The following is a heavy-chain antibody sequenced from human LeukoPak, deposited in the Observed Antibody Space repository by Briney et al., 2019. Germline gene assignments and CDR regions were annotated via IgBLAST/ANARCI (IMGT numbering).Heavy chain of an antibody. J-gene: IGHJ1*01. D-gene: IGHD6-13*01. Sequence: EGSLRLSCAASGFTFSDYYMSWVRQAPGKGLEWVAVISYDGSNKYYADSVKGRFTISRDNSKNTLYLQMNSLRAEDTAVYYCARKGQGSNWAAEYFQNWGQGTLVTVSS. CDR3: ARKGQGSNWAAEYFQN. CDR2: ISYDGSNK. V-gene: IGHV3-30-3*01. CDR1: GFTFSDYY.